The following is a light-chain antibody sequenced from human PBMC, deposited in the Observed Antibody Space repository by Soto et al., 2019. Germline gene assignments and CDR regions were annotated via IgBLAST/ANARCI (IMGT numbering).Light chain of an antibody. CDR1: QSVSSY. CDR3: QQRSNWLST. CDR2: DAS. V-gene: IGKV3-11*01. J-gene: IGKJ1*01. Sequence: EIVLTQSPATLSLSPGERATLSCRASQSVSSYLAWYQQKPGQAPRLLIYDASNRATGIPARFGGSGSGTDFTLTISSLEPEDFAVYDCQQRSNWLSTFGQGTKVEIK.